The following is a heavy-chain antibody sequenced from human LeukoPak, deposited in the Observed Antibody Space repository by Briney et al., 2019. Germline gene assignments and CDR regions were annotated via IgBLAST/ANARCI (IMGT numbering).Heavy chain of an antibody. CDR1: GYTFTSYD. CDR2: MNPNSGNT. J-gene: IGHJ4*02. D-gene: IGHD3-3*01. CDR3: ARGSTLFGVAIISISPFDN. V-gene: IGHV1-8*03. Sequence: ASVKDSCKASGYTFTSYDINWVRQATGQGLQWMGWMNPNSGNTGYAQKFQGRVTITRNTSISTAYMELSSLRSEDTAVYYCARGSTLFGVAIISISPFDNWGQGTLVTVSS.